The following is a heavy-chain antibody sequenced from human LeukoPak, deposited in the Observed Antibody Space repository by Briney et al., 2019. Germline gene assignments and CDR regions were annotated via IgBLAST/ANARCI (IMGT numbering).Heavy chain of an antibody. CDR3: AKDTLYSSSCSDY. D-gene: IGHD6-13*01. J-gene: IGHJ4*02. CDR1: GFTFSSYV. Sequence: GGSLRLSCAASGFTFSSYVMHWVRQAPGKGLEWVAVIWYDGSNKYYADSVKGRFTTSRDNSKNTLYLQMNSLRAEDTAVYYCAKDTLYSSSCSDYWGQGTLVTVSS. V-gene: IGHV3-33*06. CDR2: IWYDGSNK.